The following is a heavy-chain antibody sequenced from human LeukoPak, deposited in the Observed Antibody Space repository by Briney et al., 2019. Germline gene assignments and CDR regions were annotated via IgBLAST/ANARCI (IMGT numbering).Heavy chain of an antibody. CDR3: ARDSGKFGSTMVRGVIGY. D-gene: IGHD3-10*01. V-gene: IGHV3-7*03. CDR2: IKQDGSEK. Sequence: GGSLRLSFAASGFTFSSYWMSWVRQAPGKGLEWVANIKQDGSEKYYVDSVKGRFTISRDNAKNSLYLQMNSLRADDTAVYYCARDSGKFGSTMVRGVIGYWGQGTLVTVSS. CDR1: GFTFSSYW. J-gene: IGHJ4*02.